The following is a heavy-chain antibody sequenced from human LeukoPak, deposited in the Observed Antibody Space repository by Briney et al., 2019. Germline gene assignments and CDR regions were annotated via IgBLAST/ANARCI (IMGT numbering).Heavy chain of an antibody. CDR3: ARRDSSSWGDY. V-gene: IGHV4-39*01. Sequence: SETLSITCTVSGGSISSSSYYWGWIRQPPGKGLEWIGSIYYSGSTYYNPSLKSRVTISVDTSKNQFSLKLSSVTAADTAVYYCARRDSSSWGDYWGQGTLVTVSS. D-gene: IGHD6-13*01. J-gene: IGHJ4*02. CDR2: IYYSGST. CDR1: GGSISSSSYY.